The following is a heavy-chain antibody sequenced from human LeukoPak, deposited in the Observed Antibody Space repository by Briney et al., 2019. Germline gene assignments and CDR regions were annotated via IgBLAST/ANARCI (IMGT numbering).Heavy chain of an antibody. CDR3: SRGGGYGDY. V-gene: IGHV4-4*07. J-gene: IGHJ4*02. CDR2: IHTNGGT. Sequence: SETLSLTCTVSGASITSFYYNWIRQSAGKGLEWIGRIHTNGGTDYRPSLNSRVAMSVDTSKKQISLKLTSVTAADTAVYFCSRGGGYGDYWGQGILVTVSS. CDR1: GASITSFY. D-gene: IGHD5-12*01.